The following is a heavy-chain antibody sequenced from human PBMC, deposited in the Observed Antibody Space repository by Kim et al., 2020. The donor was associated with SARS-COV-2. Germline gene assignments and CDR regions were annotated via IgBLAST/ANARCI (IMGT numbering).Heavy chain of an antibody. CDR3: AKTRCSGDICYSNFEH. D-gene: IGHD2-15*01. V-gene: IGHV3-23*01. J-gene: IGHJ4*02. CDR2: ISANGGGT. CDR1: GFTFSGYA. Sequence: GGSLRLSCAASGFTFSGYAMSWVRQAPGKGLEWVSLISANGGGTNYANSVKGRFTISRDNFKNTLYLQMNSLRDEDTAVYYCAKTRCSGDICYSNFEHWGQGTLVTVS.